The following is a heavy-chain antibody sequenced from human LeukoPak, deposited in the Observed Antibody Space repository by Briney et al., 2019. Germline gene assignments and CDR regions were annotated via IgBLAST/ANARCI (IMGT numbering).Heavy chain of an antibody. CDR2: ISSSSSYI. CDR1: AFTFSNYS. Sequence: GGSLRLSCVVSAFTFSNYSMNWVRQAPGKGLEWVSSISSSSSYIYYADSVKGRFTISRDNAKKSLYLQMNSLRAEDTAVYYCATAVSVTKRSYFYYIDVWGKGTTVTVSS. CDR3: ATAVSVTKRSYFYYIDV. V-gene: IGHV3-21*01. D-gene: IGHD4-17*01. J-gene: IGHJ6*03.